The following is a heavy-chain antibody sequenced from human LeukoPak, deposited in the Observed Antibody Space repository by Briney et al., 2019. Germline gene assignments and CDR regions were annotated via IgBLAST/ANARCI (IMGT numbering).Heavy chain of an antibody. J-gene: IGHJ6*02. V-gene: IGHV1-58*02. CDR2: IVVCSGNT. D-gene: IGHD3-10*01. Sequence: SVKVSCKASGFTFTSSAMQWVRQARGQRLEWIGWIVVCSGNTNYAQKFQERVTITRDMSTSTAYMELSSLRSEDTAVYYCAALSSLTYYYGMDVWGQGTTVTVSS. CDR1: GFTFTSSA. CDR3: AALSSLTYYYGMDV.